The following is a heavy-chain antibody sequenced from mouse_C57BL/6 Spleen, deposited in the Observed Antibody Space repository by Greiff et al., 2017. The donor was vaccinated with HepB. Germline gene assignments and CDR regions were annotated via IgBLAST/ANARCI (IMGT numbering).Heavy chain of an antibody. CDR1: GYAFSSSW. CDR3: ARDGDYGSPRFAY. J-gene: IGHJ3*01. D-gene: IGHD1-1*01. Sequence: QVQLQQSGPELVKPGASVKISCKASGYAFSSSWMNWVKQRPGKGLEWIGRIYPGDGDTNYNGKFKGKATLTADKSSSTAYMQLSSLTSEDSAVYFCARDGDYGSPRFAYWGQGTLVTVSA. CDR2: IYPGDGDT. V-gene: IGHV1-82*01.